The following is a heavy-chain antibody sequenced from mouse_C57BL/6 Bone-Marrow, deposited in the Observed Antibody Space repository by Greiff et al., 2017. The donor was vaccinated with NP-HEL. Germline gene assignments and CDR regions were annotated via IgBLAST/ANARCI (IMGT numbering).Heavy chain of an antibody. D-gene: IGHD1-1*01. J-gene: IGHJ4*01. CDR2: IYPRSGNT. Sequence: QVQLQQSGAELARPGASVKLSCKASGYTFTSYGISWVKQRTGQGLEWIGEIYPRSGNTYYNEKFKGKATLTADKSSSTTYMELRSQTSEDSAVFFCARTYYYGSSSYAMDYWGQGTSVTVSS. CDR3: ARTYYYGSSSYAMDY. V-gene: IGHV1-81*01. CDR1: GYTFTSYG.